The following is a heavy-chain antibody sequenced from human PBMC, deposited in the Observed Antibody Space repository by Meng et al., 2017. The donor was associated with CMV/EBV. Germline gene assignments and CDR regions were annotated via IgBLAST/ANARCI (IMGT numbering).Heavy chain of an antibody. CDR2: ISYDGSNK. CDR1: GFTFSSYA. V-gene: IGHV3-30*04. D-gene: IGHD2-2*01. J-gene: IGHJ4*02. Sequence: GESLKISCAASGFTFSSYAMHWVRQAPGKGLEWVAVISYDGSNKYYADSVKGRFTISRDNSKNTLYLQMNSLRAEDTAVYYCARDFPPFSLLGSSQLDYWGQGTLVTVSS. CDR3: ARDFPPFSLLGSSQLDY.